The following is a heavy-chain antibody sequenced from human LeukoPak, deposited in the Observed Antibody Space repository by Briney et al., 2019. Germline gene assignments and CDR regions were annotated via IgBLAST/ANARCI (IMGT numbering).Heavy chain of an antibody. CDR3: ARGLGARVRGSGKFDY. V-gene: IGHV4-34*01. J-gene: IGHJ4*02. CDR2: INHSGSS. CDR1: GGSFSGYY. D-gene: IGHD3-10*01. Sequence: PSETLSLTCAVYGGSFSGYYWSWIRQPPGKGLEWIGEINHSGSSNHNPSLKSRVTISVDTSKNQFSLKLSPVTAADTAVYYCARGLGARVRGSGKFDYWGQGTLVTVSS.